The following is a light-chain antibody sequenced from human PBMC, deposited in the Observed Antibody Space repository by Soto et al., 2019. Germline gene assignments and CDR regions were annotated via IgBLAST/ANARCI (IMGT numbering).Light chain of an antibody. Sequence: DIQMTQSPSTLATSVGDRVTITCRASQSISNWVAWYQQKSGQGPKLLLYDATKLAVGVPSRFSGSGYGTEVTLTISSLQSDDFATYYCQQYHTYSYTFGQGTKLEI. CDR2: DAT. CDR1: QSISNW. J-gene: IGKJ2*01. CDR3: QQYHTYSYT. V-gene: IGKV1-5*01.